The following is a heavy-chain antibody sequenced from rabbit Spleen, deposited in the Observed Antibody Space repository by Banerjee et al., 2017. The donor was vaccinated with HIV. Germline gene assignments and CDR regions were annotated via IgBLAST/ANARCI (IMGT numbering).Heavy chain of an antibody. CDR3: ARGSATMTMVITGYYLSL. CDR2: IAGSSSGFT. V-gene: IGHV1S45*01. D-gene: IGHD2-1*01. J-gene: IGHJ3*01. Sequence: ERLEGSGGGLVRLRGSLTLPGKASGVSFRDKAVLCWVRQAPGKGLEWISCIAGSSSGFTFSATWAKGRFTCSKTSSTTVDLQMTSLTAADTATYFCARGSATMTMVITGYYLSLWGQGTLVTVS. CDR1: GVSFRDKAV.